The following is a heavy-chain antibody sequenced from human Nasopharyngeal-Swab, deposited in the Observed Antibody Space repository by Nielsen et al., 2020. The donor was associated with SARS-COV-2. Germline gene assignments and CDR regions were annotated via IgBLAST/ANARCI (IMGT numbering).Heavy chain of an antibody. CDR3: ARAGGGYSYADY. Sequence: GGSLRLSCAASGFIFSSYAMHWVRQAPGKGLEWAAVISYDESNKYYADSVKGRFTISRDNSKNTLYLQMNSLRAEDTAVYYCARAGGGYSYADYWGQGTLVTVSS. D-gene: IGHD5-18*01. V-gene: IGHV3-30-3*01. J-gene: IGHJ4*02. CDR2: ISYDESNK. CDR1: GFIFSSYA.